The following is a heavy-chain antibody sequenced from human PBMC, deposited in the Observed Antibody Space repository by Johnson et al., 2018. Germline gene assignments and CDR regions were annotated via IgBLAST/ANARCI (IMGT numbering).Heavy chain of an antibody. J-gene: IGHJ3*02. CDR3: AKDRSGRYSSRWGDAFDN. V-gene: IGHV3-30*18. CDR1: GFTFSSYG. CDR2: ISYDGSNK. D-gene: IGHD3-10*01. Sequence: QVQLVQSGGGVVQPGRSLRLSCAASGFTFSSYGMHWVRQAPGKWLEWVAVISYDGSNKYYADSVKGRFAISRDNSKNTLYVQMDSLRAEDTAVYYCAKDRSGRYSSRWGDAFDNWGPGTMVTVSS.